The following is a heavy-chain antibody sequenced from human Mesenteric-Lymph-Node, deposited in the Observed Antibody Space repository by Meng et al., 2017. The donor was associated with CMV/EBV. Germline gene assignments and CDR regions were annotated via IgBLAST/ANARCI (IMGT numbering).Heavy chain of an antibody. J-gene: IGHJ4*02. Sequence: GESLKISCTASGFIFSSYNMNWVRQAPGKGLEWVSYISSGSGFMYYADSVKGRFTISRDNAKNSLYLQMNSLGAEDTAVYYCGSLGKVTIHWGQGTLVTVSS. V-gene: IGHV3-21*01. CDR2: ISSGSGFM. CDR1: GFIFSSYN. D-gene: IGHD4-23*01. CDR3: GSLGKVTIH.